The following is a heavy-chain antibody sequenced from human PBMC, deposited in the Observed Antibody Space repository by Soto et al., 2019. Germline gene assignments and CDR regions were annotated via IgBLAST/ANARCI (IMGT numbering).Heavy chain of an antibody. J-gene: IGHJ4*02. V-gene: IGHV4-59*01. D-gene: IGHD6-6*01. Sequence: SETLSLICTVSGGSISDFYWSWIRQPPGKGLEWIGYIYYSGSTNYNPSLKSRVTISVDTSKNQFSLNLRSMSPADTAVSYCARVGGLAARTFDYWGPLTMVTVSS. CDR2: IYYSGST. CDR1: GGSISDFY. CDR3: ARVGGLAARTFDY.